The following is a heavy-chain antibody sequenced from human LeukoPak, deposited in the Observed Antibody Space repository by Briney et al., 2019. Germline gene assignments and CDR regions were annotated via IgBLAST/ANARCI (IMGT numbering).Heavy chain of an antibody. D-gene: IGHD7-27*01. CDR1: GFSFGDTY. CDR2: INQNGDKT. J-gene: IGHJ4*02. CDR3: AKDKHNWGSDY. Sequence: PGGSLRLSCAASGFSFGDTYMSWVRQPLGGGPEGLSGINQNGDKTYYVDSAKGRCTICRDNSKNMLFLQINSLRVEDTAVYYCAKDKHNWGSDYWGQGTLVTVSS. V-gene: IGHV3-23*01.